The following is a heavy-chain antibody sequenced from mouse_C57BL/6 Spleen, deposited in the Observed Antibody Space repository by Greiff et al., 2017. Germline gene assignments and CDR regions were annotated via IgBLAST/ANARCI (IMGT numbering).Heavy chain of an antibody. CDR2: FHPYNDDT. CDR3: AREGSSGYSFDY. Sequence: VQLQESGAELVKPGASVKMSCTASGYTFTTYPLEWMKQNHGKSLEWIGNFHPYNDDTKYNEKFKGKATLTVEKSSSSVYLELSRLTSDDSAVYYCAREGSSGYSFDYWGQGTTLTVSS. V-gene: IGHV1-47*01. J-gene: IGHJ2*01. D-gene: IGHD3-2*02. CDR1: GYTFTTYP.